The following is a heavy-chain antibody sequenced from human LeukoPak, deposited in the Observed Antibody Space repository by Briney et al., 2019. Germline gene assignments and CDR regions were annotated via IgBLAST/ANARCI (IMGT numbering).Heavy chain of an antibody. CDR3: AVGYSSGRFTYFQH. J-gene: IGHJ1*01. D-gene: IGHD6-19*01. CDR2: ISYDGSNK. CDR1: GFTFSAYD. V-gene: IGHV3-30-3*01. Sequence: GGSLRLSCAASGFTFSAYDIHWVRQAPGRGLEWVAVISYDGSNKYYADSAKGRFTVSRDNSKNTLYLQMNSLRVEDTAVYYCAVGYSSGRFTYFQHWGQGTLVTVSS.